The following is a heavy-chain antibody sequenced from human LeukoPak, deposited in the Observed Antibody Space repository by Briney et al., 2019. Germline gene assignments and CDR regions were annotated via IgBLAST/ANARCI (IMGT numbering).Heavy chain of an antibody. CDR3: AREDSNPKYYYYYGMDV. Sequence: ASVKVSCKASGYTFTGYYMNWVRQAPGQGLEWMGRINPNSGGRKYAQKFQGRVTMTRDTSINTAYMELSRLRSDDTAVYYCAREDSNPKYYYYYGMDVWGQGTTVTVSS. J-gene: IGHJ6*02. D-gene: IGHD4-11*01. CDR2: INPNSGGR. CDR1: GYTFTGYY. V-gene: IGHV1-2*06.